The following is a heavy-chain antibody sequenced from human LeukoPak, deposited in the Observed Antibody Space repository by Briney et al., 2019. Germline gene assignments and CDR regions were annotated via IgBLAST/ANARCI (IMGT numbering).Heavy chain of an antibody. CDR2: IYYSGNI. J-gene: IGHJ4*02. D-gene: IGHD3-16*01. CDR1: GGSISSYY. Sequence: PSGTLSLTCTVSGGSISSYYWSWIRQPPGKGLEWIGYIYYSGNINYNPSLKSRVTISVDTPKNQFSLKLSSVTAADPAVYSCARDMITFGGVRAYFDYWGQGILVTVSS. V-gene: IGHV4-59*01. CDR3: ARDMITFGGVRAYFDY.